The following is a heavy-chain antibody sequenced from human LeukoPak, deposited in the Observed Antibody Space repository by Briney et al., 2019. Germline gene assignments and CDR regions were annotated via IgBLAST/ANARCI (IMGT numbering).Heavy chain of an antibody. CDR1: GYTFTGYY. CDR3: ARAVRDCSGNNCYTWIDP. CDR2: INPHSGGT. V-gene: IGHV1-2*02. J-gene: IGHJ5*02. Sequence: ASVKVSCKASGYTFTGYYIHWVRQAPGQGLEWMGWINPHSGGTNYAQKFQGGVTMTRDTSITTAYMELSSLRSDDTAVYYCARAVRDCSGNNCYTWIDPWGRGTRVTVSS. D-gene: IGHD2-2*02.